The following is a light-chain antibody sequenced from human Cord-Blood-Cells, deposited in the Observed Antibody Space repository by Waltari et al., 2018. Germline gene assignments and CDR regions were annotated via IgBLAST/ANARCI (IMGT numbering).Light chain of an antibody. Sequence: QSALTQPASVSGSPKHSLTILCTGTGAYVGGLTDVSWYQQHPAKAPKLMIYDVSNRPSGVSNPFSGSKSGNTASLTISGLQAEDEADYYCSSYTSSSTYVFGTGTKVTVL. V-gene: IGLV2-14*01. CDR1: GAYVGGLTD. CDR3: SSYTSSSTYV. J-gene: IGLJ1*01. CDR2: DVS.